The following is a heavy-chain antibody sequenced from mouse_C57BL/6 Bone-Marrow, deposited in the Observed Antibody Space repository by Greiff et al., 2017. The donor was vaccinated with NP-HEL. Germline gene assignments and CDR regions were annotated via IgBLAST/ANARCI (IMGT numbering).Heavy chain of an antibody. D-gene: IGHD1-1*01. CDR1: GFSLTSYG. CDR3: ARNPDGSSPYWYFDV. Sequence: QVQLQQSGPGLVQPSQSLSITCTVSGFSLTSYGVHWVRQSPGKGLEWLGVIWSGGSTDYNAAFISRLSISKDNSKSQVFFKMNSLQADDTAIYYCARNPDGSSPYWYFDVWGTGTTVTVSS. V-gene: IGHV2-2*01. CDR2: IWSGGST. J-gene: IGHJ1*03.